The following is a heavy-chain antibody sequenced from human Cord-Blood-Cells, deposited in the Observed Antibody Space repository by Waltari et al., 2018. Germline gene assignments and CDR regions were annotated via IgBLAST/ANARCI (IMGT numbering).Heavy chain of an antibody. D-gene: IGHD6-13*01. CDR2: ISYDGSNK. J-gene: IGHJ4*02. CDR3: AKDHTQAGTFDY. CDR1: GFTFSSYG. V-gene: IGHV3-30*18. Sequence: QVQLVESGGGVVQPGRSLRLSWAASGFTFSSYGMHWVRQAPGKGLEWVAVISYDGSNKYYADSVKGRFTISRDNSKNTLYLQMNSLRAEDTAVYYCAKDHTQAGTFDYWGQGTLVTVSS.